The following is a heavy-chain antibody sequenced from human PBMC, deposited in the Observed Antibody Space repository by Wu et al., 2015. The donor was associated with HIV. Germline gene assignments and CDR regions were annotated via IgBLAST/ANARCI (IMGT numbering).Heavy chain of an antibody. V-gene: IGHV1-69*05. D-gene: IGHD2/OR15-2a*01. CDR1: GGTFSSYA. CDR3: ARDQGDWEYYGTTGYYYYYYGMDV. Sequence: QVQLVQSGAEVKKPGSSVKVSCKASGGTFSSYAISWVRQAPGQGLEWMGGIIPIFGTANYAQKFQGRVTITTDESTSTAYMELSSLRSEDTAVYYCARDQGDWEYYGTTGYYYYYYGMDVWGQGTTVTVSS. CDR2: IIPIFGTA. J-gene: IGHJ6*02.